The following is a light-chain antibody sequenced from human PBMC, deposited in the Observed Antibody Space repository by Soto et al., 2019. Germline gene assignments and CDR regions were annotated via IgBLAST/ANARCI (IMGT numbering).Light chain of an antibody. V-gene: IGLV1-40*01. CDR3: QSYDRSLSGRV. CDR2: GNN. J-gene: IGLJ1*01. Sequence: QSVLTQPPSVSGAPGQRVTISCTGSSSNIGAGYDVHWYQQLPGTAPKLLIYGNNNRPSGVPDRFSGSKSGTSASLAITGRQAEDESDDYCQSYDRSLSGRVFGTGTKLTVL. CDR1: SSNIGAGYD.